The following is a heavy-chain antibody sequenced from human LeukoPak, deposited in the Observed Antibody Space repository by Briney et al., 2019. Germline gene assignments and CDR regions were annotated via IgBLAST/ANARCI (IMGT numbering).Heavy chain of an antibody. D-gene: IGHD1-1*01. Sequence: PGRSLRLSCAASGFTFSSYAMHWVRQAPGKGLEWVAVISYDGSNKYYADSVKGRFTISRDNSKNTLYLQMNSLRAEDTAVYYCAKLRGCNCYDLLRELWGRGTRDTVSS. CDR3: AKLRGCNCYDLLREL. CDR1: GFTFSSYA. V-gene: IGHV3-30*04. CDR2: ISYDGSNK. J-gene: IGHJ2*01.